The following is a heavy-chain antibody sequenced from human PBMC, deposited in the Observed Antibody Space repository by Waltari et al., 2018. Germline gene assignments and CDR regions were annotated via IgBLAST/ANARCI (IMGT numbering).Heavy chain of an antibody. V-gene: IGHV4-39*01. D-gene: IGHD2-15*01. J-gene: IGHJ3*02. Sequence: QLQLQESGPGLVKPSETLSLTCTVSGGSIRSSSYYWGWIRQPPGQGLEWIGSIYYSGSTYYNPSLKSRVTISVDTSKNQFSLKLSSVTAADTAVYYCARWSGYCSGGSCYAAFDIWGQGTMVTVSS. CDR3: ARWSGYCSGGSCYAAFDI. CDR2: IYYSGST. CDR1: GGSIRSSSYY.